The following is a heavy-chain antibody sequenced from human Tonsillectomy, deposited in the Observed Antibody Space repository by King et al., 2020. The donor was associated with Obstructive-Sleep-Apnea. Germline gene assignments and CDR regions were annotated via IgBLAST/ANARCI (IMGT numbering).Heavy chain of an antibody. CDR1: GFTFSDYY. CDR3: ARDLAPSSSLYYYYAMDV. CDR2: ISSSGSTI. Sequence: VQLVESGGCLVKPGGSLRLSCAASGFTFSDYYMSWIRQAPGKGLEWVSYISSSGSTINYADSVKGRFTISRDNAKKSLYLQMNSLRAEDTAVYYCARDLAPSSSLYYYYAMDVWGQGTTVIVSS. J-gene: IGHJ6*02. V-gene: IGHV3-11*01. D-gene: IGHD6-13*01.